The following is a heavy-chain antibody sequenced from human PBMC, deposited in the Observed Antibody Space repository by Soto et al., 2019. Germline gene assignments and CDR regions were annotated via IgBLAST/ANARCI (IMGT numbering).Heavy chain of an antibody. CDR3: ATKPNGLYYFDY. CDR2: IYSSGVT. CDR1: GGSISSAGYY. D-gene: IGHD2-8*01. V-gene: IGHV4-31*03. Sequence: QVQLQESGPGLVQPSQTLSLTCTVSGGSISSAGYYWSWIRQHPGKGLEWIGYIYSSGVTNYDPSLKSRVTMSVDMSKNQFSLRLSSVTAADTAVYYCATKPNGLYYFDYWGQGALVTVSS. J-gene: IGHJ4*02.